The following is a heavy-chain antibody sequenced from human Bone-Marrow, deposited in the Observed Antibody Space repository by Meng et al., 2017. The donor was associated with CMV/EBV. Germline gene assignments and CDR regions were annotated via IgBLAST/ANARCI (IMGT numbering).Heavy chain of an antibody. Sequence: GESLKISCAASGFTFSSYAMSWVRQAPGKGLEWVSAISGSGGSTYYADSVKGRFTISRDNSKNTLYLQMNSLRAEDTAVYYCAKSGYSYGYGYWGQGTLVTVSS. CDR2: ISGSGGST. V-gene: IGHV3-23*01. J-gene: IGHJ4*02. D-gene: IGHD5-18*01. CDR3: AKSGYSYGYGY. CDR1: GFTFSSYA.